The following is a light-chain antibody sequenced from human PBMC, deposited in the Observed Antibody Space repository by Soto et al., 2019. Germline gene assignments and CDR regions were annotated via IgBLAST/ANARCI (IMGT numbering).Light chain of an antibody. CDR1: QSVSSSY. J-gene: IGKJ1*01. CDR3: QQYSTAPWT. V-gene: IGKV3-20*01. CDR2: GAS. Sequence: EILMTQSPATLSVSPGETATLSCRASQSVSSSYLAWYQQKPGQAPRLLIYGASNRATGIPDRFSGSGSGTDFTLTISRLEPEDFAVYYCQQYSTAPWTFGQGTKVDIK.